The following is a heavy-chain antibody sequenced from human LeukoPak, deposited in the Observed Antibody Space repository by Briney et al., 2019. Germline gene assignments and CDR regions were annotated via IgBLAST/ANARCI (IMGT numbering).Heavy chain of an antibody. D-gene: IGHD5-18*01. CDR1: GGSISSSSYY. V-gene: IGHV4-30-4*08. J-gene: IGHJ4*02. CDR3: ARDGENSYGSIDY. Sequence: SETLSLTCTVSGGSISSSSYYWGWIRQPPGKGLEWIGYIYYSGSTYYNPSLKSRVTISVDTSKNQFSLKLSSVTAADTAVYYCARDGENSYGSIDYWGQGTLVTVSS. CDR2: IYYSGST.